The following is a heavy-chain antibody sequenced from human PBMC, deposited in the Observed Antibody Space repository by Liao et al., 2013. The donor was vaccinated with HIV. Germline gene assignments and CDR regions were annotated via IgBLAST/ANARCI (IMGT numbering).Heavy chain of an antibody. J-gene: IGHJ4*02. D-gene: IGHD6-19*01. CDR3: ARGRRFRSSGWFVDY. Sequence: QVQLQESGPGRVKPSETLSLTCNFSGDSISDYYWSWIRQSAEKGLEFIGRVYNSGNSKYHPSLQSRVTISVDTSKNQFSLKLSSVTAADTAVYYCARGRRFRSSGWFVDYWGQGTLVTVSS. V-gene: IGHV4-4*07. CDR1: GDSISDYY. CDR2: VYNSGNS.